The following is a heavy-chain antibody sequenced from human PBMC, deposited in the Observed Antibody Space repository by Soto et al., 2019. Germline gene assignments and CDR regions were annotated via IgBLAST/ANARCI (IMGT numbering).Heavy chain of an antibody. CDR2: ITPIFSTT. D-gene: IGHD3-10*01. J-gene: IGHJ4*02. Sequence: ASVKVSCKASGGTFSSDVINWVRQAPGQGLEWMGGITPIFSTTKYAQKFQGRVTVTTDESASTVYLELSSLRSEDTAVYYCATGPLYASGVANYWGQGALVTVSS. CDR3: ATGPLYASGVANY. V-gene: IGHV1-69*05. CDR1: GGTFSSDV.